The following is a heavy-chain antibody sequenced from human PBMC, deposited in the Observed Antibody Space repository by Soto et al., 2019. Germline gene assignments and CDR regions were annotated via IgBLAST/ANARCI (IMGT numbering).Heavy chain of an antibody. V-gene: IGHV1-8*02. J-gene: IGHJ5*02. D-gene: IGHD5-18*01. CDR1: GYTFTNND. CDR2: MNPGSGDT. CDR3: ARMESFGSLNWFDP. Sequence: VKVSCKASGYTFTNNDVSWVRQATGQGLEWMGWMNPGSGDTGYAQKFQGRVTMTRDISIATAYMELNSLTSEDTAIYYCARMESFGSLNWFDPWGQGTLVTVSS.